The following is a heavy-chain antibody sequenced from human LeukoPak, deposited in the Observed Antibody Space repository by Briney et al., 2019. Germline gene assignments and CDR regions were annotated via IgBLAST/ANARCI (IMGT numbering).Heavy chain of an antibody. Sequence: PGGSLRLSCAASGFTFSSYAMSWVRQAPGKGLEWVSAFSGSGGSTYYADSVKGRFTISRDNSKNTLYLQMNSLRAEDTAVYYCAKNADYYGSGSPYYFDYWGQGTLVTVSS. D-gene: IGHD3-10*01. J-gene: IGHJ4*02. CDR1: GFTFSSYA. CDR3: AKNADYYGSGSPYYFDY. V-gene: IGHV3-23*01. CDR2: FSGSGGST.